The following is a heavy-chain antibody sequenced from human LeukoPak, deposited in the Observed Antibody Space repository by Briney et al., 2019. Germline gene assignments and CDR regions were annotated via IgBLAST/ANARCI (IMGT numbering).Heavy chain of an antibody. CDR2: IWYDGSYK. V-gene: IGHV3-33*06. CDR3: AKVVQYTASTGTGLDY. J-gene: IGHJ4*02. D-gene: IGHD6-13*01. Sequence: PGGSLGLSCVASGFTFSNYGMHWVRQAPGKRLDWVAVIWYDGSYKYYADSVKGRFTISRENPKNTLYLQMNSLRAEDTGIYYCAKVVQYTASTGTGLDYWGQGTLVTVSS. CDR1: GFTFSNYG.